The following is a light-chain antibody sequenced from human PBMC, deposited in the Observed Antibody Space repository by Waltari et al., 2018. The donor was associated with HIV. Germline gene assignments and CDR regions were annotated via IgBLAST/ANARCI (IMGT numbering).Light chain of an antibody. CDR2: EVD. V-gene: IGLV2-14*03. J-gene: IGLJ2*01. CDR3: ASYTAKDTVL. Sequence: SDVTQPASVSGFPGQSITVSCPGDGTDFGFYNSISWYQQQPGKVPKLLLYEVDSRASGVSSRCSGAKSGNTASLTISGLHLDDEGVYYCASYTAKDTVLFGGGTTVTVL. CDR1: GTDFGFYNS.